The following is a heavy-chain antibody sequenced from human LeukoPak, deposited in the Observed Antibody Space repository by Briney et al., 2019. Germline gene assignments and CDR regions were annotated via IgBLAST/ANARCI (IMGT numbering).Heavy chain of an antibody. V-gene: IGHV1-46*01. Sequence: ASVKVSCKASGHTFTGYYMHWVRQAPGQGLEWMGIINPSGGSTSYAQKFQGRVTMTRDTSTSTVYMELSSLRSEDTAVYYCARENSSGFAGDYFDYWGQGTLVTVSS. J-gene: IGHJ4*02. CDR2: INPSGGST. CDR3: ARENSSGFAGDYFDY. D-gene: IGHD6-19*01. CDR1: GHTFTGYY.